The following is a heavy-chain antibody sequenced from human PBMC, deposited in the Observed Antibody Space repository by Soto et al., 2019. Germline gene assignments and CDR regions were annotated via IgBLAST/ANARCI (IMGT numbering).Heavy chain of an antibody. D-gene: IGHD2-8*01. CDR1: GFTFSSYG. CDR3: ARLGYCTNGVCSGLDY. J-gene: IGHJ4*02. V-gene: IGHV3-33*01. CDR2: IWYDGSNK. Sequence: PGGSLRLSCAASGFTFSSYGMHWVRQAPGKGLEWVAVIWYDGSNKYYADSVKGRFTISRDNSKNTLYLQMNSLRAEDTAVHYCARLGYCTNGVCSGLDYWGQGTLVTVSS.